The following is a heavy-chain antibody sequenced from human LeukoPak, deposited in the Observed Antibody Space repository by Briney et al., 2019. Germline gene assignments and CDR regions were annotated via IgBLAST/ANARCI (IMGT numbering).Heavy chain of an antibody. Sequence: SETLSLTCTVSGGSISSGGYNWSWIRQHPGKDLECIGYIYYSGSTYYNPSLKSRVTISVDTSKNQFSLKLSSVTAADTAVYYCARAAYSGSYHSDYWGQGTLVTVSS. CDR3: ARAAYSGSYHSDY. CDR1: GGSISSGGYN. J-gene: IGHJ4*02. V-gene: IGHV4-31*03. CDR2: IYYSGST. D-gene: IGHD1-26*01.